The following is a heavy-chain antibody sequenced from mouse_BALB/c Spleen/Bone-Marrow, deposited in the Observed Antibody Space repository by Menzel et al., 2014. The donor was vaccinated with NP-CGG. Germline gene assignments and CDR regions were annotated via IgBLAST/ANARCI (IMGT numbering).Heavy chain of an antibody. CDR3: ARGGPFAY. D-gene: IGHD3-3*01. V-gene: IGHV1-4*01. J-gene: IGHJ3*01. CDR2: INPSSGYT. Sequence: LVESGAELARPGASVKMSCKASGYTFTSYTIHWVKQRPGQGLEWIGYINPSSGYTNYNQKFKDKATLTADKSSSTAYMQLSSLTSEDSAVYYCARGGPFAYWGQGTLVTVSA. CDR1: GYTFTSYT.